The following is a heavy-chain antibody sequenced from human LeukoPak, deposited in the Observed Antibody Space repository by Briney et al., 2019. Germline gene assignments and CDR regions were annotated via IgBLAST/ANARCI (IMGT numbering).Heavy chain of an antibody. Sequence: GGSLRLSCAASGFTFSSYGMHWVRQAPGKGLEWVAVIWYDGSNKYYADSVKGRFTVSRDNAKNTLYLQMNSLRAEDTAVYYCARVMSGYYVVLDMWGQGTMVTVSS. V-gene: IGHV3-33*01. CDR3: ARVMSGYYVVLDM. J-gene: IGHJ3*02. CDR2: IWYDGSNK. D-gene: IGHD3-3*01. CDR1: GFTFSSYG.